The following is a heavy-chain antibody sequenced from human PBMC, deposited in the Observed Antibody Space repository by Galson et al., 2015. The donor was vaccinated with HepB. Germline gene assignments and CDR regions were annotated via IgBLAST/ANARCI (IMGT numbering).Heavy chain of an antibody. CDR1: GFTFSSYA. CDR2: ISYDGSNK. J-gene: IGHJ5*02. V-gene: IGHV3-30-3*01. Sequence: SLRLSCAASGFTFSSYAMHWVRQAPGKGLEWVAIISYDGSNKYYADSVKGRFTISRDNSKNTLYLQMNSLRAEDTAVYYCARGGPCTGSGGFDPWHQVALVTASS. D-gene: IGHD6-25*01. CDR3: ARGGPCTGSGGFDP.